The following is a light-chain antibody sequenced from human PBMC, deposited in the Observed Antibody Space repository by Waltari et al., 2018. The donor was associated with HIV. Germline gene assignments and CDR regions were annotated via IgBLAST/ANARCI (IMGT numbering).Light chain of an antibody. V-gene: IGKV3-11*01. CDR2: DAS. Sequence: EIVLTQSPAILSLSPGERATLSCRASQNVRSPLAWSQQKPCQPPRLLLYDASRRAPGIPARFLGSGSGTDFPLPISSLGPDDFAFYYCQQRGNWPELTFGGGTTVEIK. CDR1: QNVRSP. J-gene: IGKJ4*01. CDR3: QQRGNWPELT.